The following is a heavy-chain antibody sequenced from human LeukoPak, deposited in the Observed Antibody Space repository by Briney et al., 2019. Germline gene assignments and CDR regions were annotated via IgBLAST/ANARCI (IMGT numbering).Heavy chain of an antibody. CDR3: ASRYSSGWYKDAFDI. CDR2: IYPGDSDI. CDR1: RYSFTSYW. J-gene: IGHJ3*02. Sequence: GESLKISCKGSRYSFTSYWIGWVRQMPGKGLEWMGIIYPGDSDIRYSPSFQGQVTISADKSISTAYLQWSSLKASDTAMYYCASRYSSGWYKDAFDIWGQGTMVTVSS. D-gene: IGHD6-19*01. V-gene: IGHV5-51*01.